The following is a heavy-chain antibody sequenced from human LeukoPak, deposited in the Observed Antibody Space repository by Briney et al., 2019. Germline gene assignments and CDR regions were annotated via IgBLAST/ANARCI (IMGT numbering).Heavy chain of an antibody. D-gene: IGHD5-12*01. CDR1: GFTFSTYA. CDR3: ATGYSASKRSYFYYMDV. Sequence: GGSLRLSCAASGFTFSTYAMTWVRQAPGKGLEWVSSISSTSSYIYYADSVRGRFTISRDNAKNSLYLRMNSLRAEDTAVYYCATGYSASKRSYFYYMDVWGKGTTVTVSS. V-gene: IGHV3-21*01. J-gene: IGHJ6*03. CDR2: ISSTSSYI.